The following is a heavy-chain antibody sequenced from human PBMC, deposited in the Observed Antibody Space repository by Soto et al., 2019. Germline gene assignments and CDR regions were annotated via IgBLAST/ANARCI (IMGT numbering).Heavy chain of an antibody. V-gene: IGHV4-59*01. Sequence: PSETLSLTCTVSGGSISSYYWSWIRQPPGKGLEWIGYIYYSGSTNYNPSLKSRVTISVDTSKNQFSLKLSSVTAADTAVYYCARFVLRYFDWPPAYGMDVWGQGTKVTVSS. CDR1: GGSISSYY. D-gene: IGHD3-9*01. CDR2: IYYSGST. CDR3: ARFVLRYFDWPPAYGMDV. J-gene: IGHJ6*02.